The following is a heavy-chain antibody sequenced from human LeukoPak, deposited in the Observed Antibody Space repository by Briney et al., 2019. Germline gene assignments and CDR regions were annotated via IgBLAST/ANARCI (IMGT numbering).Heavy chain of an antibody. J-gene: IGHJ5*02. CDR3: ARDRKEAKRGIIVVVPAAIRYWFDP. CDR2: MNPKSGNT. CDR1: GYTFTSYD. V-gene: IGHV1-8*01. Sequence: ASVKVSCKASGYTFTSYDINWVRQATGQGLEWMGWMNPKSGNTGYAQKFQGRVTMTRNTSISTAYMELSSLRSEDTAVYYGARDRKEAKRGIIVVVPAAIRYWFDPWGQGTLVTVSS. D-gene: IGHD2-2*02.